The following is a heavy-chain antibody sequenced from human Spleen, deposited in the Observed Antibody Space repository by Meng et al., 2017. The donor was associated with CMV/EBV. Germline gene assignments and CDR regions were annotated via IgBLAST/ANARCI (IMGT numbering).Heavy chain of an antibody. Sequence: SFRGYYWSWIRQPPGKGLEWIGEINHSGSTNYNPSLKSRVTISVTTSKNQFSLKLTSVTAADTAVYYCATSPPLYYDFWSGSGAVDYWGQGTLVTVSS. CDR1: SFRGYY. CDR2: INHSGST. CDR3: ATSPPLYYDFWSGSGAVDY. D-gene: IGHD3-3*01. J-gene: IGHJ4*02. V-gene: IGHV4-34*01.